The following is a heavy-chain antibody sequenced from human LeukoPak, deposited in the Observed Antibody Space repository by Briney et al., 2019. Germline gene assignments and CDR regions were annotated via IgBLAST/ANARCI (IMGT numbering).Heavy chain of an antibody. CDR1: GFTFSSYG. J-gene: IGHJ4*02. D-gene: IGHD5-12*01. CDR2: ISGSGGST. CDR3: AKDDYSGYATDY. V-gene: IGHV3-23*01. Sequence: PGGSLRLSCAASGFTFSSYGMSWVRQAPGKGLEWVSGISGSGGSTYYADSVEGRFTISRDNSKNTLYLQMNSLRAEDTAVYYCAKDDYSGYATDYWGQGTLVTVSS.